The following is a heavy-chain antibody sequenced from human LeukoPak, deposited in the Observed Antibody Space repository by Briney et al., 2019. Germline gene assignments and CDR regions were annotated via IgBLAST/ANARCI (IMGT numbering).Heavy chain of an antibody. CDR3: ASGGSDYGDYVSDHTDAFDI. D-gene: IGHD4-17*01. Sequence: ASVKVSCKASGYTFTSYDINWVRQATGQGLEWMGWMNPNSGNTGYAQKFQGRVTMTRNTSISTAYMELSSLRSEDTAVYYCASGGSDYGDYVSDHTDAFDIWGQGTMVTVSS. CDR2: MNPNSGNT. J-gene: IGHJ3*02. V-gene: IGHV1-8*01. CDR1: GYTFTSYD.